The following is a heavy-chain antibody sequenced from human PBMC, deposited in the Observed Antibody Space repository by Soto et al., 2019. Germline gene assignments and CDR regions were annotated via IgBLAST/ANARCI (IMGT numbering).Heavy chain of an antibody. CDR1: GYTFTSYD. CDR3: ARVKSPVLWFGELLYNSASDAFDI. Sequence: ASVKVSCKASGYTFTSYDINWVRQATGQGLEWMGWMNPNSGNTGCAQKFQGRVTMTRNTSISTAYMELSSLRSEDTAVYYCARVKSPVLWFGELLYNSASDAFDIWGQGTMVTVS. CDR2: MNPNSGNT. V-gene: IGHV1-8*01. J-gene: IGHJ3*02. D-gene: IGHD3-10*01.